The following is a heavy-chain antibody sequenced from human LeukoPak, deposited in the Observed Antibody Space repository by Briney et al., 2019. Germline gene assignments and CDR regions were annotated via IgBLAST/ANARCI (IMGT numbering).Heavy chain of an antibody. J-gene: IGHJ4*02. CDR3: ARVTGIAAAVNFDY. CDR2: IYYSGST. CDR1: GGSISSGGYY. Sequence: YPSETLSLTCTVSGGSISSGGYYWSWIRQHPGKGLEWIGYIYYSGSTYYNPSLKSRVTISVDTSKSQFSLKLSSVTAADTAVYYCARVTGIAAAVNFDYWGQGTLVTVSS. V-gene: IGHV4-31*03. D-gene: IGHD6-13*01.